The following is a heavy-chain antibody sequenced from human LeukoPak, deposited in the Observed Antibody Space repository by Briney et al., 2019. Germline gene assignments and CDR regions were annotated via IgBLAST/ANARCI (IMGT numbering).Heavy chain of an antibody. J-gene: IGHJ4*02. D-gene: IGHD4-23*01. CDR3: VRDYGGSSPFDY. CDR1: GFTFDDYA. Sequence: GGSLRLSCAASGFTFDDYAMYWVRQAPGKGLEWVSGISWNSDNIGYADSVRGRFTISRDNAKNSLYLQMNSLRAEDTAVYYCVRDYGGSSPFDYWGQGTLVTVSS. V-gene: IGHV3-9*01. CDR2: ISWNSDNI.